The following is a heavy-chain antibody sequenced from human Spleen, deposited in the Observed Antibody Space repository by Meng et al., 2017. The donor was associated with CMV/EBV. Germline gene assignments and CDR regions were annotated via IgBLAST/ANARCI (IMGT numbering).Heavy chain of an antibody. CDR1: GFTFSSYE. CDR2: ISSSGSTI. Sequence: GESLKISCAASGFTFSSYEMNWVRQAPGKGLEWVSYISSSGSTIYYADSAKGRFTISRDNAKNSLYLQMNSLRAEDTAVYYCARDVAQGGPNWFDPWGQGTLVTVSS. J-gene: IGHJ5*02. V-gene: IGHV3-48*03. CDR3: ARDVAQGGPNWFDP. D-gene: IGHD2-15*01.